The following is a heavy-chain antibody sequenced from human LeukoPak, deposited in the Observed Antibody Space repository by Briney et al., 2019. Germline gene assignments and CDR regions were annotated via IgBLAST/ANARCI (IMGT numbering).Heavy chain of an antibody. CDR3: AKKYWIVGATPGDY. CDR2: IRYDGSNK. D-gene: IGHD1-26*01. CDR1: GFTFSSYG. Sequence: GGSLRLSCAASGFTFSSYGMHWVRQAPGKGLEWVAFIRYDGSNKYYADSVKGRFTISRDNSKNTLYLQMNSLRAEDTAVYYCAKKYWIVGATPGDYWGQGTLVTVSS. V-gene: IGHV3-30*02. J-gene: IGHJ4*02.